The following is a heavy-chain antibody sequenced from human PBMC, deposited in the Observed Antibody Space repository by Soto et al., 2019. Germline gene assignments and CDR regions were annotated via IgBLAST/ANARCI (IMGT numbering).Heavy chain of an antibody. D-gene: IGHD5-12*01. Sequence: PGGSLRLSCAASGFTFSSYGMHWVRQAPGKGLEWVAVISYDGSNKYYADSVKGRFTISRDNSKNTLYLQMNSLRAEDTAVYYCAKDPIVATTDYYYYYGMXVWGQGTTVTVSS. CDR3: AKDPIVATTDYYYYYGMXV. CDR2: ISYDGSNK. CDR1: GFTFSSYG. V-gene: IGHV3-30*18. J-gene: IGHJ6*02.